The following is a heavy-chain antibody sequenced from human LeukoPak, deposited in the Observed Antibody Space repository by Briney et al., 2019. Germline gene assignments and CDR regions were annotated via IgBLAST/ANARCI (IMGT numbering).Heavy chain of an antibody. Sequence: SETLSLTCTVSGYSISSGYYWGWIRQPPGKGLEWIGSIYHSGSTYYNPSLKSRVTISVDTSKNQFSLKLSSVTAADTAVYYCARDRGDDYDFWSTLEGDAFDIWGQGTMVTVSS. CDR3: ARDRGDDYDFWSTLEGDAFDI. CDR1: GYSISSGYY. D-gene: IGHD3-3*01. V-gene: IGHV4-38-2*02. CDR2: IYHSGST. J-gene: IGHJ3*02.